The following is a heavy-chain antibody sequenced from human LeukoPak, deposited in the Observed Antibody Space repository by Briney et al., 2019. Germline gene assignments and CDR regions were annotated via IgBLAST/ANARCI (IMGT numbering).Heavy chain of an antibody. Sequence: VASVKVSCKASGYTFTSYGISWVRQAPGQGLEWMGWINPNSGGTNYAQKFQGRVTMTRDTSISTAYMELSRLRSDDTAVYYCASHVVPAAKGRYYYYYMDVWGKGTTVTVSS. J-gene: IGHJ6*03. D-gene: IGHD2-2*01. CDR1: GYTFTSYG. CDR3: ASHVVPAAKGRYYYYYMDV. CDR2: INPNSGGT. V-gene: IGHV1-2*02.